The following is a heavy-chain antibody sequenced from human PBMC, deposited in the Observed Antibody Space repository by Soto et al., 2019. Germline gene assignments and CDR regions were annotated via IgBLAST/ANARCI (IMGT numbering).Heavy chain of an antibody. CDR3: ARESSSSCHDY. Sequence: QVQLVQSGAEVKKPGASVKVSCKASGYTFTSYGISWVRQAPGQGLEWMGWISAYNGNTHYAQKLQGRVTMTTDTSTSTAYRALRSLRSHDTAVYYCARESSSSCHDYWGQGTLVTVSS. V-gene: IGHV1-18*01. CDR2: ISAYNGNT. CDR1: GYTFTSYG. D-gene: IGHD6-13*01. J-gene: IGHJ4*02.